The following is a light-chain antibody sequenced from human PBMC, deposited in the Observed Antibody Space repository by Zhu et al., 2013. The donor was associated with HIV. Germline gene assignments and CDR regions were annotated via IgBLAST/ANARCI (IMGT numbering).Light chain of an antibody. CDR1: QSVSSTY. J-gene: IGKJ4*01. Sequence: EIVLTQSPATLSLSPGERATLSCRASQSVSSTYLAWYQQKPGQAPRLLLYDASNRATGIPARFSGSGSGTDFTLTISSLEPEDFAVYYCQQRSTWLTFGGGTKVEMK. CDR3: QQRSTWLT. V-gene: IGKV3D-20*02. CDR2: DAS.